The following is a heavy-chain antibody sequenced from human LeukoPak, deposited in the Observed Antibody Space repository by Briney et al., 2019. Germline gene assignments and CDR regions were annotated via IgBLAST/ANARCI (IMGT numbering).Heavy chain of an antibody. CDR2: ISYDGSNK. V-gene: IGHV3-30*04. CDR1: GFTFSSYA. J-gene: IGHJ5*02. CDR3: ARDLSITGDRFVNWFDP. D-gene: IGHD1-20*01. Sequence: GGSLRLSCAASGFTFSSYAMHWVRQAPGKGLEWVAVISYDGSNKYYADSVKGRFTISRDNSKNTLNLQMNSLRAEDTAVYYCARDLSITGDRFVNWFDPWGQGTLVTVSS.